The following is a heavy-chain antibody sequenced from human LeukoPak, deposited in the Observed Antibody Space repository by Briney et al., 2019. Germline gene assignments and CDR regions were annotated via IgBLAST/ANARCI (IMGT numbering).Heavy chain of an antibody. CDR2: IWYDGSNK. J-gene: IGHJ6*02. CDR1: GFTFSSYG. V-gene: IGHV3-33*01. Sequence: GRSLRLSCAASGFTFSSYGMHWVRQAPGKGLEWAAVIWYDGSNKYYADSVKGRFTISRDNSKNTLYLQMNSLRAEDTAVYYCAREEGVVALYYYYGMDVWGQGTTVTVSS. CDR3: AREEGVVALYYYYGMDV. D-gene: IGHD2-2*01.